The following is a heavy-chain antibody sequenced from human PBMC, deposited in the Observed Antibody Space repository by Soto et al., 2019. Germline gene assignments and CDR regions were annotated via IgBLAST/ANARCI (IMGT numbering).Heavy chain of an antibody. J-gene: IGHJ6*02. D-gene: IGHD3-3*01. CDR1: GGSISSYY. CDR3: ARVAEWQTQHYGMDV. V-gene: IGHV4-59*01. CDR2: IYYSGST. Sequence: ASETLSLTCTVSGGSISSYYWSWIRQPPGKGLEWIGYIYYSGSTNYNPSLKSRVTISVDTSKNQFSLKLSSVTAADTAVYYCARVAEWQTQHYGMDVWGQGTTVTVSS.